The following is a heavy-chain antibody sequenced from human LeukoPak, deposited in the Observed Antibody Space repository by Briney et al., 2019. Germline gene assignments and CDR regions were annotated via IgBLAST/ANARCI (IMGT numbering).Heavy chain of an antibody. CDR1: GDSISNHY. V-gene: IGHV4-59*11. Sequence: PSETLSLTCTVSGDSISNHYWSWIRQPPGKGLEWIGYIYYSGSTNYNPSLKSRVTISVDTSKNQFSLKLSSVTAADTAVYYCARDRVRGNSNPFFDYWGQGTLVTVSS. CDR2: IYYSGST. D-gene: IGHD4-11*01. J-gene: IGHJ4*02. CDR3: ARDRVRGNSNPFFDY.